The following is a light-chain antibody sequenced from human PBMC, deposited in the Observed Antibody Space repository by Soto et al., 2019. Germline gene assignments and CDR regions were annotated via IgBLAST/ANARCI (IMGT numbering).Light chain of an antibody. V-gene: IGKV1-8*01. CDR1: QGISSY. Sequence: AIRMTQSPSSLSASTGDRVTITCRASQGISSYLAWYQQKPGKAPKLLIYAASTLRSGVPSRCSGSRSGTDFTLTISCLQSEDFATYYCQQYYSYPSTFGQGTKLEIK. CDR2: AAS. CDR3: QQYYSYPST. J-gene: IGKJ2*01.